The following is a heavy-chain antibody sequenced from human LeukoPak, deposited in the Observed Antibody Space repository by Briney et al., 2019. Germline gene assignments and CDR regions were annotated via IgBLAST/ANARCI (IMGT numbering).Heavy chain of an antibody. J-gene: IGHJ4*02. Sequence: GGSLRLSCTASGYSFSGHWMHWARHLPGKGLVWVSRISPTGSTTSYADSVKGRFTVSRDNAKNTLYLQVNNLRAEDTAVYYCARGPNSNWSGLDFWGQGTLLTVSS. V-gene: IGHV3-74*01. CDR2: ISPTGSTT. CDR3: ARGPNSNWSGLDF. D-gene: IGHD6-6*01. CDR1: GYSFSGHW.